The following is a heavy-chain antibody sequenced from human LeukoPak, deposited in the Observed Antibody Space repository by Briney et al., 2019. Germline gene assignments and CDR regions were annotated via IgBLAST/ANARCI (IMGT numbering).Heavy chain of an antibody. V-gene: IGHV4-31*03. Sequence: PSQTLSLTCTVSGDSISSGGYYWSWIRQHPGKGLEWIGYIYYSGDTYYNPSLKSRIIISMDTSKNQFSLKLSSVTAADTAVYYCARGRDSSGYNWFDPWGQGTLVTVSS. J-gene: IGHJ5*02. CDR1: GDSISSGGYY. CDR3: ARGRDSSGYNWFDP. CDR2: IYYSGDT. D-gene: IGHD3-22*01.